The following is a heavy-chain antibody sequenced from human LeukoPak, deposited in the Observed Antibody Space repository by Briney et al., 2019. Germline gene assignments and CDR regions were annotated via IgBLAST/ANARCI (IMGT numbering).Heavy chain of an antibody. CDR2: ISGSGGST. V-gene: IGHV3-23*01. D-gene: IGHD3-22*01. CDR1: GFTFSSYA. CDR3: AKAGAMIVVVSQYFFDY. J-gene: IGHJ4*02. Sequence: GASLRLSCAASGFTFSSYAMSWVRQAPGKGLEWVSAISGSGGSTYYADSVKGRFTISRDNSKNTLYLQMNSLRAEDTAVCYCAKAGAMIVVVSQYFFDYWGQGTLVTVSS.